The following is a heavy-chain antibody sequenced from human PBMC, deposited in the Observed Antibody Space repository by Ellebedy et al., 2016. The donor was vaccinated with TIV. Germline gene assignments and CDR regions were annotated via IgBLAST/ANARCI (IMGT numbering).Heavy chain of an antibody. CDR2: IYPADSDT. V-gene: IGHV5-51*01. CDR3: ARCTMVQEYFDY. J-gene: IGHJ4*02. CDR1: GYSFTTHW. Sequence: GESLKISCKGSGYSFTTHWIAWVRQMPGKGLEWMGIIYPADSDTRYSPSFHGQVTISADKSISTAYLQWSSLKASDTAVYYCARCTMVQEYFDYWGQGTLVTVSS. D-gene: IGHD3-10*01.